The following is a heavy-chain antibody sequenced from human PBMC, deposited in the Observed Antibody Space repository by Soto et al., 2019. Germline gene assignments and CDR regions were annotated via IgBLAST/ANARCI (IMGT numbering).Heavy chain of an antibody. CDR3: AKGEARLDTMTRNWFDP. CDR2: IIPIFGTA. V-gene: IGHV1-69*13. Sequence: ASVKVSCKASGGTFSSYAISWVRQAPGQGLEWMGGIIPIFGTANYAQKFQGRVTITADESTSTAYMELSSLRSEDTAVYYCAKGEARLDTMTRNWFDPWGQGTLVTVSS. J-gene: IGHJ5*02. CDR1: GGTFSSYA. D-gene: IGHD3-22*01.